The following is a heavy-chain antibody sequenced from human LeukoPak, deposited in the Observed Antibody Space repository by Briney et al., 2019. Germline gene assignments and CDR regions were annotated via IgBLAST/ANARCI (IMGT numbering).Heavy chain of an antibody. CDR3: AKDWDTAITY. CDR2: ISYDGSNK. CDR1: GFTFSSYG. V-gene: IGHV3-30*18. D-gene: IGHD5-18*01. J-gene: IGHJ4*02. Sequence: QPGGSLRLSCAASGFTFSSYGMHWVRQAPGKGLEWVAVISYDGSNKYYADSVKGRFTISRDNSKNTLYLQMNSLRAEDTAVYYCAKDWDTAITYWGQGTLVTVSS.